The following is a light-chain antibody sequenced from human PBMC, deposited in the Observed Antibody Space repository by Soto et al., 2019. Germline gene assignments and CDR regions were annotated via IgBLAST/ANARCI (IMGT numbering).Light chain of an antibody. CDR1: SGHSSYA. J-gene: IGLJ2*01. V-gene: IGLV4-69*01. Sequence: QSVLTQSPSASASLGASVKLTCTLRSGHSSYAIAWHQQQPEKGPRYLMKLNSDGSHTKGDGIPDRFSGSSSGAERYLTISGLQSEDEADYYCQTWGTGIHVVFGGGTKLTVL. CDR3: QTWGTGIHVV. CDR2: LNSDGSH.